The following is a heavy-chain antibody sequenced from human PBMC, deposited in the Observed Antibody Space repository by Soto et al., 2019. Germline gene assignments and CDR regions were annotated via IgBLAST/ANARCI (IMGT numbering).Heavy chain of an antibody. D-gene: IGHD3-16*01. CDR1: GFTFSTYW. V-gene: IGHV3-74*01. Sequence: EVQLVESGGGVVKPGESLRLSCKASGFTFSTYWMHWVRQAPGKGLVWLSRLKGDGSMTDYADSVKGRFTISRDNAENTLYLQMNGLRAEDTAIYYCARGGLYAYYQDNWGQGTLVTVSS. CDR2: LKGDGSMT. J-gene: IGHJ4*02. CDR3: ARGGLYAYYQDN.